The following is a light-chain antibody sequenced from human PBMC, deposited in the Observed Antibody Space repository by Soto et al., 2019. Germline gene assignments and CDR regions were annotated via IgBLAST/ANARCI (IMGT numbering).Light chain of an antibody. V-gene: IGKV1-8*01. J-gene: IGKJ1*01. CDR1: QGISSY. CDR3: QQYYSYHRT. Sequence: AIRMTHSPSSFSASTGDRVTITCRASQGISSYLAWYQQKPGKAPKLLIYAASTLQSGVPSRFSGSGSGTDFTLTISCLQSEDFATYYCQQYYSYHRTFGQGIKVEIX. CDR2: AAS.